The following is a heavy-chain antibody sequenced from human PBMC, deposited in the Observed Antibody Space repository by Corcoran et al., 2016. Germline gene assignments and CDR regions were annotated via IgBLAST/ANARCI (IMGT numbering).Heavy chain of an antibody. Sequence: QVQLVESGGGVVQPGGSLRLSCAASGFTFSTFGMHWVRQAPGKGLEWVAVIWFDGINKYYADSVRGRFTISRDNSENTMFLQMNSLRAEDTAVYYCARATNHDTAYSFDYWGQGTLVTVSS. J-gene: IGHJ4*02. CDR1: GFTFSTFG. CDR3: ARATNHDTAYSFDY. CDR2: IWFDGINK. V-gene: IGHV3-33*01. D-gene: IGHD3-9*01.